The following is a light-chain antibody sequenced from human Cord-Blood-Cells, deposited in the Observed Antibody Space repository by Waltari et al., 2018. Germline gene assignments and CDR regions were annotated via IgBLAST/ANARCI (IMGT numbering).Light chain of an antibody. CDR3: QQYGSSPRRLT. J-gene: IGKJ4*01. CDR1: PSVSSSY. Sequence: EIVLTQSPRTLSLAPGGRATLSCRASPSVSSSYLAWYQQKPGQAPRRLIYGASSRATGIPDRFSGSGSGTDFTLTISRLEPEDFAGYYCQQYGSSPRRLTFGGGTKVEIK. CDR2: GAS. V-gene: IGKV3-20*01.